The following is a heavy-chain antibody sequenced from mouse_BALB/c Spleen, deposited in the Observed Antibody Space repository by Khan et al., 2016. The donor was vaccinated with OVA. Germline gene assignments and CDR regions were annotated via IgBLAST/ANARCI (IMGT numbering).Heavy chain of an antibody. Sequence: QVQLQQPGAELVRPGASVKLSCEASGYTFTSYWMNWVKQSPEQGLEWIGRIDTYDSETQYNQNFKDKAILTIDKSSRQAYLQLSSRTSEDSAVYYCARNPFAYWGQGTLVTVSA. J-gene: IGHJ3*01. CDR2: IDTYDSET. CDR3: ARNPFAY. V-gene: IGHV1-52*01. CDR1: GYTFTSYW.